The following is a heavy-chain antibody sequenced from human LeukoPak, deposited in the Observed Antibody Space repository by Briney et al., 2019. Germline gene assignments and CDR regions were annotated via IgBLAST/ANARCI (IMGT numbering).Heavy chain of an antibody. CDR3: AREVGDILTGYCVDY. V-gene: IGHV1-18*01. D-gene: IGHD3-9*01. J-gene: IGHJ4*02. Sequence: ASVKVSCKASGYTFTSYGISWVRQAPGQGLEWMGWISAYNGITNYAQKLQGRVTMTTDTSTSTAYMELRSLRSDDTAVYYCAREVGDILTGYCVDYWGQGTLVTVSS. CDR1: GYTFTSYG. CDR2: ISAYNGIT.